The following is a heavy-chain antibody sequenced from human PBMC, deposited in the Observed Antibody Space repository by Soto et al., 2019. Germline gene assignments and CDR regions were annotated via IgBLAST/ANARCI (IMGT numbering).Heavy chain of an antibody. CDR2: INVYNGNT. D-gene: IGHD4-17*01. J-gene: IGHJ3*02. CDR3: ARTYGGKNGRDDAFDI. CDR1: GYTFTSYG. Sequence: QVQLVQSGAEVKKSGAPVKVSCKSSGYTFTSYGISWVRQAPGQGLEWMGWINVYNGNTKYAQKLLGRVTMTTDPCTSTAYMELRSLRSDDTAVYYCARTYGGKNGRDDAFDIWGQGTMVTVSS. V-gene: IGHV1-18*01.